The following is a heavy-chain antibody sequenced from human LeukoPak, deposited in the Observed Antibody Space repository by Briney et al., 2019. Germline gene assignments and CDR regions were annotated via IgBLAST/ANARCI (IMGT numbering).Heavy chain of an antibody. V-gene: IGHV3-33*06. Sequence: GRSLRLSCAASGFTFSSYGMHWVRQAPGKGLEWVAVIWYDGSNKYYADSVKGRFTISRDNSKNTLYLQMNSLRAEDTAVYYCAKKGGFGYGGDWYFDLWGRGTLVTVSS. CDR1: GFTFSSYG. J-gene: IGHJ2*01. CDR2: IWYDGSNK. CDR3: AKKGGFGYGGDWYFDL. D-gene: IGHD4-23*01.